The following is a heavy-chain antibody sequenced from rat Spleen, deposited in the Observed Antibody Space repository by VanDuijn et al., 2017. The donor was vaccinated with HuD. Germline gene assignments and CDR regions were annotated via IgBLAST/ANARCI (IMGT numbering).Heavy chain of an antibody. CDR3: ARSGTTVGKDWYFDF. V-gene: IGHV3-4*01. D-gene: IGHD1-1*01. CDR1: GYTITSGY. J-gene: IGHJ1*01. Sequence: EIQLQESGPGLVKPSQSLSLTCSVTGYTITSGYDWSWIRKFPGNKMEWMGYISYSGSTNYNPSLKSRISITRDTSKNQFFLQLNSVTTEDTATYYCARSGTTVGKDWYFDFWGPGTMVTVSS. CDR2: ISYSGST.